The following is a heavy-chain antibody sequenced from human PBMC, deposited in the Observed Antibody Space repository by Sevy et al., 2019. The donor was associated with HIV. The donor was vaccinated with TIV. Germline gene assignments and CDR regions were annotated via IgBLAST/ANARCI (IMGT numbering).Heavy chain of an antibody. V-gene: IGHV3-48*02. CDR3: ARQRITIFGVVIRFDI. CDR1: GFTFSSYS. CDR2: ISSRSSTI. J-gene: IGHJ3*02. Sequence: GGSLRLSCAASGFTFSSYSMNWVRQAPGKGLEWVSYISSRSSTIYYADSVKGRFTISRDNAKNSLYLQMNSLRDEDTAVYYCARQRITIFGVVIRFDIWGQGTMVTVSS. D-gene: IGHD3-3*01.